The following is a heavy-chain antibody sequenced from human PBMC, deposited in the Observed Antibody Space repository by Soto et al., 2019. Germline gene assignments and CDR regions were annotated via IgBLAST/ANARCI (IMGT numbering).Heavy chain of an antibody. CDR1: GFNFDNYG. D-gene: IGHD1-7*01. CDR3: AKDRVGGTFYTPLAF. Sequence: PGGSLRLSCQASGFNFDNYGMHWVRQAPGKGLEWVAVITYDGSFQYYADSVKGRSTISRDNSKNTLSLHLNTLKPEDTAVYHCAKDRVGGTFYTPLAFWGQGTLVTVS. CDR2: ITYDGSFQ. J-gene: IGHJ4*02. V-gene: IGHV3-30*18.